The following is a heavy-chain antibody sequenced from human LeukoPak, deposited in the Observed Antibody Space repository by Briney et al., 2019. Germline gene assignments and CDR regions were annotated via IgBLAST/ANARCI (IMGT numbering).Heavy chain of an antibody. J-gene: IGHJ4*02. CDR2: ISYDGSNK. D-gene: IGHD6-13*01. CDR1: GFTFSSYG. CDR3: AKDLGSSWYRDY. V-gene: IGHV3-30*18. Sequence: GGSLRLSCAASGFTFSSYGMHWVRQAPGKGLEWVAVISYDGSNKYYADSVKGRFTISRDNSKNTLYLQMNSLRAEDTAVYYCAKDLGSSWYRDYWGQGTLVTVSS.